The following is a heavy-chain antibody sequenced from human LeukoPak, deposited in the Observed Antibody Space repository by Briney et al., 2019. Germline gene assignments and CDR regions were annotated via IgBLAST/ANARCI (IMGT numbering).Heavy chain of an antibody. CDR3: ARGQQLVGGGWFDP. V-gene: IGHV4-30-2*01. Sequence: SETLSLTCAVSGGSISSGGYSWSWIRQPPGKGLEWIGYIYHSGSTYYNPSLKSRVTISVDRSKNQFSLKLSSVTAADTAVYYCARGQQLVGGGWFDPWGQGTLVTVSS. CDR2: IYHSGST. D-gene: IGHD6-13*01. J-gene: IGHJ5*02. CDR1: GGSISSGGYS.